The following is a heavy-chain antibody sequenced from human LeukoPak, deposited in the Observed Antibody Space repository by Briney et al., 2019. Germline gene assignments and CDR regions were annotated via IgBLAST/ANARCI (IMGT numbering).Heavy chain of an antibody. D-gene: IGHD1-7*01. Sequence: SVTVSFTASVFTFTISAVQWVRQARGQRLEWIGWIVVGSGKTNYAHKFQERVTITRDMSTSTAYMELSSLRSEDTAVYYCAADRGRGGGLELDYWGQGTLVTVSS. CDR3: AADRGRGGGLELDY. J-gene: IGHJ4*02. CDR1: VFTFTISA. CDR2: IVVGSGKT. V-gene: IGHV1-58*01.